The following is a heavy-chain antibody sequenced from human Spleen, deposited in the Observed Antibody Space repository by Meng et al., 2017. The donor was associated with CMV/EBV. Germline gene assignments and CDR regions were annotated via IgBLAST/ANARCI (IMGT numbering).Heavy chain of an antibody. CDR1: GYTFTIYG. J-gene: IGHJ4*02. CDR3: ARDRWNYGNPYFDY. V-gene: IGHV1-18*01. D-gene: IGHD1-7*01. CDR2: ISAYHGNT. Sequence: ASVKVSCKASGYTFTIYGISWVRQAPGQGLEWMGWISAYHGNTDYAQKLQGRVTMTTDTSTSTAYMELRSLRSDDTAVYYCARDRWNYGNPYFDYWGQGTLVTVSS.